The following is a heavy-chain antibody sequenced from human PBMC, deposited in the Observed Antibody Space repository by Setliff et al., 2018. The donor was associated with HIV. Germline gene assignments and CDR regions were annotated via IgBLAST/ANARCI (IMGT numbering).Heavy chain of an antibody. D-gene: IGHD2-21*01. CDR1: GFNVNNKY. Sequence: GGSLRLSCAASGFNVNNKYMSWVRQAPGKGLEWVSIIYSDDYTKYADSLKGRFTISRDTSKNTLYLQMNSLRAEDTALYYCVRDKTLNCGTTCFDSWGQGTLVTVSS. V-gene: IGHV3-66*01. CDR3: VRDKTLNCGTTCFDS. CDR2: IYSDDYT. J-gene: IGHJ4*02.